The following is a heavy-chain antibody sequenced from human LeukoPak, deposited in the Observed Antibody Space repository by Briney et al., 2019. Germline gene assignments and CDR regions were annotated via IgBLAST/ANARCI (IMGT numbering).Heavy chain of an antibody. J-gene: IGHJ4*02. V-gene: IGHV5-10-1*01. D-gene: IGHD3-10*01. CDR2: IDPSDSYT. CDR1: GYFFSTYW. CDR3: ARLGDPVRGVDQAAS. Sequence: GESLKISCKGSGYFFSTYWISWVRQMPGEGLEWVGEIDPSDSYTNYSPSFQGHVTISVDKSISTAYLQWNSLKASDTAMYYCARLGDPVRGVDQAASWGQGTLVSVSS.